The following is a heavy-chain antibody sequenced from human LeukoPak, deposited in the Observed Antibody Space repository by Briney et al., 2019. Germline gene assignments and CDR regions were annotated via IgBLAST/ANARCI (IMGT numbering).Heavy chain of an antibody. Sequence: SETLSLTCAAYGVSFSGYYWSWIRQPPGKGLEWIGEINHSGSTNYNPSLKSRVTISVDTSKNQFSLKLSSVTAADTAVYYCARAGTVIFDYWGQGTLVTVSS. CDR1: GVSFSGYY. D-gene: IGHD4-17*01. J-gene: IGHJ4*02. CDR3: ARAGTVIFDY. CDR2: INHSGST. V-gene: IGHV4-34*01.